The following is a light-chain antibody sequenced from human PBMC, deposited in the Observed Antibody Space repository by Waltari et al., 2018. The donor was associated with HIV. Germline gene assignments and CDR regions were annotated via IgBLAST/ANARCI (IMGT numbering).Light chain of an antibody. V-gene: IGLV2-14*01. CDR3: TSYTSSTTLV. CDR1: SSDVGGYDY. Sequence: QSALTQSASVSGSPGQSITISCTGTSSDVGGYDYVSWYQQHPGKAPQLMIYEVSNRPSGVSTRFSGSKSGNTASLIISGLQAEDEADYYCTSYTSSTTLVFGTGTKVTVL. J-gene: IGLJ1*01. CDR2: EVS.